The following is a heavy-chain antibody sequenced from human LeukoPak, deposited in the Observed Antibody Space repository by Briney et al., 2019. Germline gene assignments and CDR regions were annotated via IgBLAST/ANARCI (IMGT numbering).Heavy chain of an antibody. D-gene: IGHD3-10*01. J-gene: IGHJ4*02. CDR1: GFTFSSYW. CDR2: IKQDGSEK. CDR3: ARDRKVLWFGERGYFDY. V-gene: IGHV3-7*01. Sequence: GGSLRLSCAASGFTFSSYWMSWVRQAPGKGLEWVANIKQDGSEKYYVDSVKGRFTISRDNAKNSLYLQMNSLRAEDTAVYYCARDRKVLWFGERGYFDYWGQGTLVTVSS.